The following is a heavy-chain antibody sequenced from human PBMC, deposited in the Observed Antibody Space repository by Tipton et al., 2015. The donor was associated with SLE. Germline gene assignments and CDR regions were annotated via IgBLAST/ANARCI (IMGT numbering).Heavy chain of an antibody. V-gene: IGHV4-31*03. CDR2: IYYSGST. CDR1: GGSISSGGYY. CDR3: ARGPSGGSSSGHYFDY. D-gene: IGHD6-6*01. Sequence: LSLTCTVSGGSISSGGYYWSWIRQHPGKGLEWIGYIYYSGSTYYNPSLKSRVTISVDTSKNQFSLKLSSVTAADTAVYYCARGPSGGSSSGHYFDYWGQGTLVTVSS. J-gene: IGHJ4*02.